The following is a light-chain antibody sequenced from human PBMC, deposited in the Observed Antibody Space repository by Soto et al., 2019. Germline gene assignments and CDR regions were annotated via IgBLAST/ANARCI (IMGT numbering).Light chain of an antibody. CDR3: AAWDDSRDGYV. J-gene: IGLJ1*01. CDR1: SSNIGSNT. V-gene: IGLV1-44*01. CDR2: SNN. Sequence: QPVLTQPPSASGTPGQRVTISCSGSSSNIGSNTVNWYQQLPGTAPKLLIYSNNQRPSGVPDRFSGSKSGTSASLAISVLQSEDEADYYCAAWDDSRDGYVFGTGTKLTVL.